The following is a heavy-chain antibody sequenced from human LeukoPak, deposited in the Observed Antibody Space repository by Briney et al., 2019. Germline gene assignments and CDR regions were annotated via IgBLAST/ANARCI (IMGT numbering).Heavy chain of an antibody. CDR2: INPNSGGT. CDR1: GYTFTSYD. D-gene: IGHD3-3*01. J-gene: IGHJ4*02. CDR3: ARIGAIDY. V-gene: IGHV1-2*02. Sequence: ASVKVSCKASGYTFTSYDINWVRQATGQGLEWMGWINPNSGGTNYAQKFQGRVTMTRDTSISTAYMELSRLRSDDTAVYYCARIGAIDYWGQGTLVTVSS.